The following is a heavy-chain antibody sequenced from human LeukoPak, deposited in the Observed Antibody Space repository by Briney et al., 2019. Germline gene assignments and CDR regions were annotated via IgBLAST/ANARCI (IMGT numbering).Heavy chain of an antibody. V-gene: IGHV4-59*01. J-gene: IGHJ4*02. Sequence: SETLSLTCTVSGVSISSYYWRWIRQPPGKGVEWIGYIYYSGSTNYNPSLKSRVTISVDTSKNQFSLKLTSVTAADTAVYYCARSPGEQWLGDWGQGTLVTVSS. D-gene: IGHD6-19*01. CDR3: ARSPGEQWLGD. CDR2: IYYSGST. CDR1: GVSISSYY.